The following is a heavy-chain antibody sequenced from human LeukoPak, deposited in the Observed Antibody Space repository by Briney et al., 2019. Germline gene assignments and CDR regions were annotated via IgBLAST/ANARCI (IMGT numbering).Heavy chain of an antibody. D-gene: IGHD5-24*01. CDR3: ARQLEMATITTLFFDPPYYFDY. J-gene: IGHJ4*02. CDR2: INPSGGST. V-gene: IGHV1-46*01. Sequence: ASVKVSCKASGYTFTSYYMHWVRQAPGQGLEWMGIINPSGGSTSYAQKFQGRVTMTRDTSTSTVYMELSSLRSEDTAVYYCARQLEMATITTLFFDPPYYFDYWGQGTLVTVSS. CDR1: GYTFTSYY.